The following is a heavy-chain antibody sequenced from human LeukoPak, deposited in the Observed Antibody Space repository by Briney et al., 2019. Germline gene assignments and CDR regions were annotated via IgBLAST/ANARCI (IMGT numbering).Heavy chain of an antibody. Sequence: LSLTCTVSGDSISSSSYYWGWVRQPPGKGLEWVSYISSSGSTIYYADSVKGRFTISRDNAKNSLYLQMNSLRVEDTALYYCARDLHYYVAMDVWGQGTTVTVSS. CDR1: GDSISSSSYY. V-gene: IGHV3-11*01. J-gene: IGHJ6*02. CDR3: ARDLHYYVAMDV. D-gene: IGHD3-10*02. CDR2: ISSSGSTI.